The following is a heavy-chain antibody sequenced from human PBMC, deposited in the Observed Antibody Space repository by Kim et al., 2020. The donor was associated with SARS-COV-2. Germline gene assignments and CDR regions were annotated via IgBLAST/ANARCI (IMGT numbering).Heavy chain of an antibody. CDR3: AKESGSGSYYAWTYYYYGMDV. CDR2: ISYDGSNK. D-gene: IGHD3-10*01. J-gene: IGHJ6*02. CDR1: GFTFSSYG. V-gene: IGHV3-30*18. Sequence: GGSLRLSCAASGFTFSSYGIHWVRQAPGKGLEWVAVISYDGSNKYYADSVKGRFTISRDNSKNTLYLQMNSLRAEDTAVYYCAKESGSGSYYAWTYYYYGMDVWGQGTTLTVSS.